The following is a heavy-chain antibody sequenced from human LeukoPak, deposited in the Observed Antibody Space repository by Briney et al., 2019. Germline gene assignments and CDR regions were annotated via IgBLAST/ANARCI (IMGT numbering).Heavy chain of an antibody. Sequence: SVKVSCKASGGTFSSYAICWVRQAPGQGLEWMGGIIPIFGTANYAQKFQGRVTITADESTSTAYMELSSLRSEDTAVYYCARGGDYYDSSGYSFDYWGQGTLVTVSS. D-gene: IGHD3-22*01. V-gene: IGHV1-69*01. CDR1: GGTFSSYA. CDR2: IIPIFGTA. J-gene: IGHJ4*02. CDR3: ARGGDYYDSSGYSFDY.